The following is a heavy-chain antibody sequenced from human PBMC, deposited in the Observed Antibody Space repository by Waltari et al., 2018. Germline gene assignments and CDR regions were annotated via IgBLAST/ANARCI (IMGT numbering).Heavy chain of an antibody. J-gene: IGHJ4*02. CDR1: GYTFTSYA. CDR3: AREGNCGGDCYSWGDY. V-gene: IGHV1-3*01. Sequence: QVQLVQSGAEVKKPGASVKVSCKASGYTFTSYAMHWVRQAPGQRLEWMGWINAGNGNTKYSQKFQGRVTITRDTSASTAYMELSSLRSEDTAVYYCAREGNCGGDCYSWGDYWGQGTLVTVSS. CDR2: INAGNGNT. D-gene: IGHD2-21*01.